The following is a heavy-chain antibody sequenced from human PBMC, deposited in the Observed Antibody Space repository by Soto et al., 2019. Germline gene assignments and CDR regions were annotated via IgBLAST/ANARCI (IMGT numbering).Heavy chain of an antibody. CDR2: IYYSGST. J-gene: IGHJ3*02. V-gene: IGHV4-59*01. D-gene: IGHD3-16*01. CDR3: ARDAGGRGNGAFDI. Sequence: SETLPLPCTVSGGSISTYYWSWTRQPPGKGLEWIGYIYYSGSTNSNPSLKSRVTISEDTSKNQLSLKLSSVTAADTAVYYCARDAGGRGNGAFDIWGQGTMVTVSS. CDR1: GGSISTYY.